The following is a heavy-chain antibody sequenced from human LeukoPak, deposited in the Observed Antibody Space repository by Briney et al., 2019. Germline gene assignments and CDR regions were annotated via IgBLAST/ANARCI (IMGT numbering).Heavy chain of an antibody. CDR1: GGANSGSSYY. V-gene: IGHV4-39*01. CDR2: IYQSDNT. J-gene: IGHJ4*02. Sequence: SETLSLTCTVSGGANSGSSYYWGWIRQPPGKGLEWIGSIYQSDNTYYNPSLKSRVTISADTSKDQISLKLTSVTAADTAVYYCARQPPNCSGGSCYYFDSWGQGTLVTVSS. D-gene: IGHD2-15*01. CDR3: ARQPPNCSGGSCYYFDS.